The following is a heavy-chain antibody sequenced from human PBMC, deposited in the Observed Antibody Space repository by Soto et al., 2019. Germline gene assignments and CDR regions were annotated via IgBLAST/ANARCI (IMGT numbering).Heavy chain of an antibody. CDR1: GFSLTTDGVG. CDR2: IYWNDEK. J-gene: IGHJ4*02. Sequence: QITLKESGPTLVKPTQTLKLTCTFSGFSLTTDGVGVDWIRQPPGKALEWLGLIYWNDEKRYRPSLQSRLTITNDTSRNQVVLTMTNMDPVDTATYYCAHRTTVTSGINWGQGTLVTVSS. D-gene: IGHD4-4*01. V-gene: IGHV2-5*01. CDR3: AHRTTVTSGIN.